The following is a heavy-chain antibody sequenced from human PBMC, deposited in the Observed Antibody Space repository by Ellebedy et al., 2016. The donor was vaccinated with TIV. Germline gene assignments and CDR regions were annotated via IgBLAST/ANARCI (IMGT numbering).Heavy chain of an antibody. Sequence: SETLSLTCTVSGGSISSYYWSWIRQPPGKGLEWIGYIYYSGSTNYNPSLKSRVTISVDTSKNQFSLKLSSVTAADTAVYYCARDPADSSGYYAIDYWGQGTLVTVSS. V-gene: IGHV4-59*01. J-gene: IGHJ4*02. CDR2: IYYSGST. D-gene: IGHD3-22*01. CDR3: ARDPADSSGYYAIDY. CDR1: GGSISSYY.